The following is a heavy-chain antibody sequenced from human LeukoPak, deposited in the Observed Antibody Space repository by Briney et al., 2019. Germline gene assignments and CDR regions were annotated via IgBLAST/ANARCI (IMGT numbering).Heavy chain of an antibody. J-gene: IGHJ5*02. CDR2: IYYSGST. D-gene: IGHD2-21*02. V-gene: IGHV4-30-4*01. Sequence: PSETLSLTCTVSGGSISSGDYYWSWIRQPPRKGLEWIGYIYYSGSTYYNPSLKSRVTISVDTSKNQFSLKLSSVTAADTAVYYCASAGGDPNWFDPWGQGTLVTVSS. CDR1: GGSISSGDYY. CDR3: ASAGGDPNWFDP.